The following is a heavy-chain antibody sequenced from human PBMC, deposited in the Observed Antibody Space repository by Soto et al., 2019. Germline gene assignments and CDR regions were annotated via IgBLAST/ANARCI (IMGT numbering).Heavy chain of an antibody. CDR3: TTEGYCSGGSCYRGFDC. CDR1: GFTFSNAW. Sequence: GGSLRLSCAASGFTFSNAWMSWVRQAPGKGLEWVGRIKSKTDGGTTDYAAPVKGRFTISRDDSKNTLYLQMNSLKTEDTAVYYCTTEGYCSGGSCYRGFDCWGQGTLVTVSS. V-gene: IGHV3-15*01. CDR2: IKSKTDGGTT. D-gene: IGHD2-15*01. J-gene: IGHJ4*02.